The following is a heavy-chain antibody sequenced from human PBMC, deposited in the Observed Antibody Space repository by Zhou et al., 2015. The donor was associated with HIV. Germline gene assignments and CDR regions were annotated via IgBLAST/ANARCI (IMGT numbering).Heavy chain of an antibody. CDR3: ARDLVGATPTRIGWFDP. CDR2: IIPIFGTA. D-gene: IGHD1-26*01. CDR1: GGTFSSYA. J-gene: IGHJ5*02. V-gene: IGHV1-69*06. Sequence: QVQLVQSGAEVKKPGSSVKVSCKASGGTFSSYAISWVRQAPGQGLEWMGGIIPIFGTANYAQKFQGRVTITADKSTSTAYMELSSLRSEDTAVYYCARDLVGATPTRIGWFDPWGQGTLVTVSS.